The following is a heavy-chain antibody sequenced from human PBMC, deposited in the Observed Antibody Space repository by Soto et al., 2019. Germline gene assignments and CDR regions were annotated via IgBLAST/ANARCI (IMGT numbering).Heavy chain of an antibody. CDR1: GFTFSSYG. CDR3: ARGSGGSGRSYYYGLDV. J-gene: IGHJ6*02. CDR2: IWYDGSNK. V-gene: IGHV3-33*01. Sequence: PGGSLRLSCAASGFTFSSYGMHWVRQAPGKGLEWVAVIWYDGSNKYYADSVKGKFTISRDNSKNTLYLQMNSLRAEDTAVYYCARGSGGSGRSYYYGLDVWGQETTVTV. D-gene: IGHD3-10*01.